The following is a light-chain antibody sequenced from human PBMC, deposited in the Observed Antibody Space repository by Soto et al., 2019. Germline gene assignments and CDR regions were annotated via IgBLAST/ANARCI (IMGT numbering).Light chain of an antibody. CDR2: DVT. J-gene: IGLJ3*02. V-gene: IGLV2-14*01. Sequence: QSPLTQPASVSGSPGQSITISCTGTSSDVGGYKYVSWYQQYPGKAPKLIIYDVTNRPSGVSNRFSGSKSGNTASLTISGLQVEDEADYYCSSYASIPVVFGGGTKVTVL. CDR1: SSDVGGYKY. CDR3: SSYASIPVV.